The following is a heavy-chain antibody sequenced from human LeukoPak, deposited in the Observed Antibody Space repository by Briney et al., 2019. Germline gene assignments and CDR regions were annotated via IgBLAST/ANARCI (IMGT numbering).Heavy chain of an antibody. CDR2: ISYAGSNK. V-gene: IGHV3-30-3*01. CDR3: ARDLVIAVAGTGYYYYGMDV. Sequence: SGRSLRLSCAASGFTFSSYAMHWVRHAPGQGLEWVAVISYAGSNKYYADSVKGRFTTSTDNSTNTLYLQMNSLRAEDTAVYYCARDLVIAVAGTGYYYYGMDVWGQGTTVTVSS. CDR1: GFTFSSYA. D-gene: IGHD6-19*01. J-gene: IGHJ6*02.